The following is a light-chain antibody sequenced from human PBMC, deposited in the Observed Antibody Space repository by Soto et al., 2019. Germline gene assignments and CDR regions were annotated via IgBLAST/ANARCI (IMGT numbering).Light chain of an antibody. J-gene: IGKJ1*01. CDR3: QQTYSIPWT. V-gene: IGKV1-39*01. CDR1: QSVDNY. CDR2: VAS. Sequence: DIPMTQSPSSLSAFVGDRLTITCRASQSVDNYLNWYQHKPGKAPKLLISVASTLQTGVPSRFSGSGSGTDFPLTISSLQPEDFATYYCQQTYSIPWTFGQGTKVEI.